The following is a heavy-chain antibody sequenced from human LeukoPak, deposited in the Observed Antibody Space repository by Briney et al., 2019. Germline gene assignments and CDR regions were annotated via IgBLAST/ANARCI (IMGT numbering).Heavy chain of an antibody. CDR2: IESNGNEK. CDR1: GFTFSDYT. CDR3: ARGVTSWPQGPYHFDY. Sequence: GGSLRLSCAVSGFTFSDYTMNWVRQAPGKGLEWVASIESNGNEKYSSDSLKDRFTISRDNSKNTLYLQLNTVRPEDTAVFYCARGVTSWPQGPYHFDYSGQGILITVCS. J-gene: IGHJ4*02. D-gene: IGHD2-2*01. V-gene: IGHV3-30*02.